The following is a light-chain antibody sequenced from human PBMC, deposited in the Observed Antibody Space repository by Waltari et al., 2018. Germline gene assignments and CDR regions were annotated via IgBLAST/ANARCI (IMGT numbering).Light chain of an antibody. J-gene: IGKJ1*01. CDR1: QSISNW. Sequence: DIQMTQSPSTLSASVGDRVTITCRASQSISNWLAWYQQKPGKAPKLLIYKASTLESGVPSRFSGSGSGTEFTLTISSLEPEDFAVYYCQQRSNWPRTFGQGTKVEIK. CDR3: QQRSNWPRT. CDR2: KAS. V-gene: IGKV1-5*03.